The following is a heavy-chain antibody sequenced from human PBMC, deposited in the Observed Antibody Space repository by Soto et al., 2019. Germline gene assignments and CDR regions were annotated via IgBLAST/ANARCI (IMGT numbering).Heavy chain of an antibody. Sequence: QVHLQESGPGLVKPSETLSLTCTVSGGAISTYYWTWIRQPAGKGLEWIGRIYSSGSTKYNPSPQSRVTMSLDTSNNQFTLRLTSVTAADTAVYYWARGQRFSDWFDPWGQGTLVTVSS. CDR2: IYSSGST. V-gene: IGHV4-4*07. D-gene: IGHD3-3*01. CDR3: ARGQRFSDWFDP. CDR1: GGAISTYY. J-gene: IGHJ5*02.